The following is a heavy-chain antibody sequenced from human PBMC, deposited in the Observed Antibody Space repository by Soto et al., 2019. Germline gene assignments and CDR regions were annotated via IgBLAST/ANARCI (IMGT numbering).Heavy chain of an antibody. V-gene: IGHV3-30*18. CDR2: ISYDGSNK. Sequence: GGSLRLSCAASGFIFSNYGMHWVRQAPGKGLEWVAVISYDGSNKYYADSVKGRFTISRDNSKNTLFLQINSLRVEDTAVYYCAKDLQWLVQGPYYWGQGTLVTVSS. CDR1: GFIFSNYG. CDR3: AKDLQWLVQGPYY. D-gene: IGHD6-19*01. J-gene: IGHJ4*02.